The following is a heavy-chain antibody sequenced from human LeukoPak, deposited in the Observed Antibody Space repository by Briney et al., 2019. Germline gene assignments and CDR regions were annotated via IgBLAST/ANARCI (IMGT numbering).Heavy chain of an antibody. CDR2: ISGSGGST. J-gene: IGHJ4*02. CDR3: ARDRVSSFDY. CDR1: GFTFSNYA. V-gene: IGHV3-23*01. D-gene: IGHD6-13*01. Sequence: GGSLRLSCAASGFTFSNYAMSWVRQAPRKGLEWVSTISGSGGSTYYADSVKGRFTISRDNSKNTLYLQMNSLRAEDTAVYYCARDRVSSFDYWGQGTLVTVSS.